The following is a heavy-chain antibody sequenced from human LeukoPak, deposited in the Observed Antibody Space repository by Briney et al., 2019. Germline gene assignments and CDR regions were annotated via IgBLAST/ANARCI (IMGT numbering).Heavy chain of an antibody. J-gene: IGHJ5*01. D-gene: IGHD1-26*01. CDR3: ARASGSYWWFDS. Sequence: ASVKVSCKDSGYTFTGYYLHWVRQAPGQGLEWMGCVNPNSGDTNYAQKFQGSVTMTRDTSISTVYMELSRLRSDDTAVYYCARASGSYWWFDSWGQGTLVTVSS. CDR1: GYTFTGYY. V-gene: IGHV1-2*02. CDR2: VNPNSGDT.